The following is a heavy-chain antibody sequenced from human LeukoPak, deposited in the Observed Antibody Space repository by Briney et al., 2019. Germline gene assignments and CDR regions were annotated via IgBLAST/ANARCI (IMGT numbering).Heavy chain of an antibody. D-gene: IGHD3-10*01. CDR1: GGSITTYY. CDR2: IYYSGST. CDR3: AKTTYYYGSGTLGGWFDP. J-gene: IGHJ5*02. Sequence: SETLSLTCTVSGGSITTYYWSWIRQPPGKGLEWIGYIYYSGSTNYNPSLKSRVTISVDTSKNQFSLKLSSVTAADTAVYYCAKTTYYYGSGTLGGWFDPWGQGTLVTVSS. V-gene: IGHV4-59*01.